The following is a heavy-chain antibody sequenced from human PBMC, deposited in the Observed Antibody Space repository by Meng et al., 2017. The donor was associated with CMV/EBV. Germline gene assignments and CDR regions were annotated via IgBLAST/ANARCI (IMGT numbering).Heavy chain of an antibody. CDR3: ARDAREDIVVVPAAAPPDDAFDI. J-gene: IGHJ3*02. CDR1: GYTFTSYG. V-gene: IGHV1-18*01. Sequence: ASVKVSCKASGYTFTSYGISWVRQAPGQGLEWMGWISAYNGNTNYAQKLKGRVTMTTDTSTSTAYMELRSLRSDDTAVYYCARDAREDIVVVPAAAPPDDAFDIWGQGTMVTVSS. D-gene: IGHD2-2*01. CDR2: ISAYNGNT.